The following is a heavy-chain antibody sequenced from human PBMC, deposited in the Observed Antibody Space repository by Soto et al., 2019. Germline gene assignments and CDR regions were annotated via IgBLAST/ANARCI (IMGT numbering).Heavy chain of an antibody. Sequence: PGGSLRLSFSASGFTFSTCAMHWVRQAPGKGLEYLSGISTNGGNTYDADSVKGRFTISRDNSKKTLFLQMSSLRAEDTAVYYCVKSETVIGTMLTXWGQGTLVTVSX. V-gene: IGHV3-64D*06. CDR1: GFTFSTCA. D-gene: IGHD1-7*01. CDR3: VKSETVIGTMLTX. J-gene: IGHJ4*02. CDR2: ISTNGGNT.